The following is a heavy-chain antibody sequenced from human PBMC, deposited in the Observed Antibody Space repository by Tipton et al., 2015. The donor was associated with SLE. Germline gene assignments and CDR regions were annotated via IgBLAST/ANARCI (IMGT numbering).Heavy chain of an antibody. Sequence: TLSLTCTVSSGSISSGSFYWGWIRQPPGKGLEWIGSIYYSGGTYYSGSTYYNPSLKSRVTVSLDTSKNQFSLKVSSVTAADTAVYYCARDPALPFRRFDPWGQGTLVTVPS. CDR3: ARDPALPFRRFDP. V-gene: IGHV4-39*07. J-gene: IGHJ5*02. CDR2: IYYSGGTYYSGST. D-gene: IGHD2/OR15-2a*01. CDR1: SGSISSGSFY.